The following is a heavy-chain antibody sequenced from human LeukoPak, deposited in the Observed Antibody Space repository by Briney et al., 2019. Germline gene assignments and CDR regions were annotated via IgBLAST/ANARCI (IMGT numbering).Heavy chain of an antibody. CDR3: ARGRNSGFDY. Sequence: PSQTLSLTCAISGDSVSGNSAVAWNWLRQSPSRGLEWLGRTYYRSKWNNDYAVSVKSRITINPGTSKNQFSLHLDSVTPEDTAVYYCARGRNSGFDYWGQGTLVTVSS. CDR2: TYYRSKWNN. CDR1: GDSVSGNSAVA. J-gene: IGHJ4*02. D-gene: IGHD2/OR15-2a*01. V-gene: IGHV6-1*01.